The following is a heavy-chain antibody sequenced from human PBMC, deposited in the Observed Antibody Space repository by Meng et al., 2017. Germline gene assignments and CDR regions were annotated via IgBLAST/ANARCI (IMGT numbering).Heavy chain of an antibody. CDR2: IYSGGST. CDR3: ARDRKDDYVWGRRDAFDI. D-gene: IGHD3-16*01. V-gene: IGHV3-66*02. J-gene: IGHJ3*02. CDR1: GFTVSSNY. Sequence: GESLKISCAASGFTVSSNYMSWVRQAPGKGLEWVSVIYSGGSTYYADSVKGRFTISRDNSKNTLYLQMNSLRAEDTAVYYCARDRKDDYVWGRRDAFDIWGQGTMVTVSS.